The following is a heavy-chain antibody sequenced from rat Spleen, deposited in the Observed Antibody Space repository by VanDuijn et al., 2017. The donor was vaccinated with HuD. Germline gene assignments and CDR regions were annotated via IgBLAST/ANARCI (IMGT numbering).Heavy chain of an antibody. CDR2: ITPGGDNS. Sequence: EVQLVESGGDFVQPGGSMKLSCAASGFTFSNYYMAWVRQAPTKGLEWVASITPGGDNSYYRDSVKGRFTISRDDTKSTLYLQMDSLRSEDKATDYCARHGTINTMVRYYFYYWGQGDMVTVSS. CDR1: GFTFSNYY. CDR3: ARHGTINTMVRYYFYY. V-gene: IGHV5-25*01. J-gene: IGHJ2*01. D-gene: IGHD1-1*01.